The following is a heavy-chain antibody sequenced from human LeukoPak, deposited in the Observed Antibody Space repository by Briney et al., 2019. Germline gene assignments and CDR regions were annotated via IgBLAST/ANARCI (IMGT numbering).Heavy chain of an antibody. D-gene: IGHD3-9*01. J-gene: IGHJ4*02. V-gene: IGHV3-7*01. CDR1: GFTFSSYS. CDR3: ARDLGRMTAYSA. Sequence: GGSLRLSCAASGFTFSSYSMNWVRQAPGKGLEWVANIKQDGSERYYVDSVKGRFTISRDNTKNSVYLQMNSLRAEDTAVYYCARDLGRMTAYSAWGQGTLVSVSS. CDR2: IKQDGSER.